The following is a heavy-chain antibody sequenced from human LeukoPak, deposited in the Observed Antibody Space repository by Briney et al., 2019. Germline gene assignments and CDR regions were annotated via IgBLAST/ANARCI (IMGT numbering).Heavy chain of an antibody. CDR1: GYTITSYY. D-gene: IGHD2/OR15-2a*01. Sequence: ASVKVSCKASGYTITSYYTHWVRQAPGQGLEWMGIIKPSGGSTLYAQKFQGRVTVTSDMSTSTVYVELSSLRSEDTAVYYCAREVPENFNFDYWGQGTLVTVSS. CDR2: IKPSGGST. J-gene: IGHJ4*02. V-gene: IGHV1-46*01. CDR3: AREVPENFNFDY.